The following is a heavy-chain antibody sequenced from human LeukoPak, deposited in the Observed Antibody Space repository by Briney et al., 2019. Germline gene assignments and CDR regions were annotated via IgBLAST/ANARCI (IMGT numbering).Heavy chain of an antibody. CDR2: INPNSGGT. J-gene: IGHJ4*02. CDR1: GYTFTGYY. D-gene: IGHD6-19*01. V-gene: IGHV1-2*02. CDR3: ARARYSSGWYYFDY. Sequence: ASVKVSRKASGYTFTGYYMHWVRQAPGQGLEWMGWINPNSGGTNYAQKFQGRVTMTRDTSISTAYVELSRLRSDDTAVYYCARARYSSGWYYFDYWGQGTLVTVSS.